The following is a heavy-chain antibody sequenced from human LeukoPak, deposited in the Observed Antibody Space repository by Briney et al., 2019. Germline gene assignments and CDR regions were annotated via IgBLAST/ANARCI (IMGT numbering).Heavy chain of an antibody. CDR3: ASYPYSGSYFFDY. Sequence: GGSLRLSCAASGFTLSSYSMNWVRQAPGKGLEWVSSISSSSSYIYYADSVKGRFTISRDNAKNSLYLQMNSLRAEDTAVYYCASYPYSGSYFFDYWGQGTLVTVSS. CDR2: ISSSSSYI. J-gene: IGHJ4*02. V-gene: IGHV3-21*01. CDR1: GFTLSSYS. D-gene: IGHD1-26*01.